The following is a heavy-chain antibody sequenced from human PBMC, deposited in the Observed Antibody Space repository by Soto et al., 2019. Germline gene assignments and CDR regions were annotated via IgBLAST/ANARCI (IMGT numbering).Heavy chain of an antibody. Sequence: QVQLVESGGGVVQPGRSLRLSCAASGFTFSSYGMHWVRQAPGKGLEWVELIWYDGSNKYYADSVKGRFTISRDNSKNTLFLQMNSLRAEDTAVYYCARGSDSVVVLWFGGQGTLVTVSS. CDR2: IWYDGSNK. J-gene: IGHJ4*02. V-gene: IGHV3-33*01. D-gene: IGHD3-10*01. CDR3: ARGSDSVVVLWF. CDR1: GFTFSSYG.